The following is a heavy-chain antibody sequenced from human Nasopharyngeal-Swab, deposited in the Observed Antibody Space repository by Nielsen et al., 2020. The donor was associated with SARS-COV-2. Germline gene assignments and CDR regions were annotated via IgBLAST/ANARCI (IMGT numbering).Heavy chain of an antibody. CDR2: IHSSGTP. Sequence: SETLSLTCTVSGGSINTYYWSWIRQPPGKGLERIGYIHSSGTPNYNPSLKSRVTMSVDTSKNQFSLMLTSVIAADTAVYYCARDHSYYDSNGYYFDYWGLGTLVTVSS. D-gene: IGHD3-22*01. CDR1: GGSINTYY. J-gene: IGHJ4*02. CDR3: ARDHSYYDSNGYYFDY. V-gene: IGHV4-59*01.